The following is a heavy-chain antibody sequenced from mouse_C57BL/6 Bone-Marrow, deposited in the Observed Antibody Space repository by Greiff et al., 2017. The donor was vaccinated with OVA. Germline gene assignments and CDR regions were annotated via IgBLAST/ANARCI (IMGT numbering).Heavy chain of an antibody. CDR2: IDPSDSET. CDR3: ARKDDYDPYYFDY. Sequence: VQLQQPGAELVRPGSSVKLSCKASGYTFTSYWMHWVKQRPIQGLEWIGNIDPSDSETHYNQKFKDKATLTVDKSSSTAYMQLSSLTSEDSAVYYCARKDDYDPYYFDYWGQGTTLTVSS. J-gene: IGHJ2*01. D-gene: IGHD2-4*01. V-gene: IGHV1-52*01. CDR1: GYTFTSYW.